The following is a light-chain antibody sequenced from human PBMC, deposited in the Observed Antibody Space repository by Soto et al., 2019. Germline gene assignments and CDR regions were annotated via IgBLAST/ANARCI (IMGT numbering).Light chain of an antibody. CDR2: YVS. V-gene: IGKV1-39*01. Sequence: DLQLTQSPSSLSASVGDTVTISCRTNQSVSKYMNWYQQKSGTAPKPLIYYVSSLQSGVSSRFSGSGSATDFTLTISSLQPEDFATYYCQQSYDLPRTFGQGTRLDIK. CDR1: QSVSKY. J-gene: IGKJ2*01. CDR3: QQSYDLPRT.